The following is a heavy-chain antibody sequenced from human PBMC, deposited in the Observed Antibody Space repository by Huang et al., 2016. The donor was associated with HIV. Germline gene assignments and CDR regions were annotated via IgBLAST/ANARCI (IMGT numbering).Heavy chain of an antibody. V-gene: IGHV7-4-1*02. J-gene: IGHJ4*02. Sequence: QVQLVQSGTELKKPGASVKVSCKASGYTFTNYVINWVRQAPGQGREWMGWINTNPGNPTYAQVFTGRFVFSLDTSGSTTYLQISSLKAEDTAVYYCARGGGTLDSWGPGTLVTVSS. CDR2: INTNPGNP. CDR1: GYTFTNYV. D-gene: IGHD1-1*01. CDR3: ARGGGTLDS.